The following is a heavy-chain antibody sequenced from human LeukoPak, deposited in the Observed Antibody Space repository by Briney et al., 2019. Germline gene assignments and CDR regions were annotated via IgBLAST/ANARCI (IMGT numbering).Heavy chain of an antibody. CDR1: GGTFSSYA. CDR3: ARDTVPFWSGYYNRLDY. V-gene: IGHV1-69*01. Sequence: ASVKVSCKASGGTFSSYAISGVRQAPGQGLEWMGGIIPIFGTANYAQKFQGRVTITADESTSTAYMELSSLRSEDTAVYYCARDTVPFWSGYYNRLDYWGQGTLVTVSS. J-gene: IGHJ4*02. D-gene: IGHD3-3*01. CDR2: IIPIFGTA.